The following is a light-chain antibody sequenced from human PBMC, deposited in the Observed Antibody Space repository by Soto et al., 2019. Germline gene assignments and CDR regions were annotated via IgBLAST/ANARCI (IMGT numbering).Light chain of an antibody. V-gene: IGKV3-11*01. J-gene: IGKJ3*01. CDR1: QSVSSY. Sequence: EIVLTQSPATLSLSPGERATLSCRASQSVSSYLAWYQQKPGQAPRLLIYDASTRATAFPARFSGSGTGTDLALTISSLEPEDFEVYYCQQRSNWTPLFTFGPGTKVDIK. CDR2: DAS. CDR3: QQRSNWTPLFT.